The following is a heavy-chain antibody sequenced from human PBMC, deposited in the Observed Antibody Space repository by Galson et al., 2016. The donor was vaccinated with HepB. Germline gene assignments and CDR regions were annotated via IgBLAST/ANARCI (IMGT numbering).Heavy chain of an antibody. D-gene: IGHD2-15*01. CDR2: VYDGGRA. CDR3: ARGGGDCSGGSCYYYYPYYYLDV. J-gene: IGHJ6*02. Sequence: SETLSLTCTGPGDSITSSRFFWGWIRQPPGKGLEWIGNVYDGGRAYYNPSIGSRVTMSVDTSKQQFSLRLTSVTAADTAVYYCARGGGDCSGGSCYYYYPYYYLDVWGQGTTVTVSS. CDR1: GDSITSSRFF. V-gene: IGHV4-39*07.